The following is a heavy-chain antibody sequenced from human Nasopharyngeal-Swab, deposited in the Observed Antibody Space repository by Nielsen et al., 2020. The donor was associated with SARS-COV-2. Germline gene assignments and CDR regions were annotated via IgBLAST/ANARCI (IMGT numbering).Heavy chain of an antibody. CDR3: ACWPQHHFGY. D-gene: IGHD1-1*01. CDR1: GFTFSGHS. V-gene: IGHV3-23*01. J-gene: IGHJ4*02. CDR2: INENGANT. Sequence: GESLNISCTASGFTFSGHSMKWVPLAPGKGLEWVSTINENGANTHYADSVKGRFTISRDNSKNTVFLQMDSLRAEDTAVYYCACWPQHHFGYWGQGILVTVS.